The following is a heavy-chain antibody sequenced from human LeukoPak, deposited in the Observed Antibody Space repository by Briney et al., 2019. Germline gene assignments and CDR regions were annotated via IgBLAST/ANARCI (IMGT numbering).Heavy chain of an antibody. D-gene: IGHD7-27*01. CDR1: GFTFDDYA. CDR2: ISWNSGSI. J-gene: IGHJ6*02. Sequence: GRSLRLSCAASGFTFDDYAMHWVRQAPGKGLEWVSGISWNSGSIGYADSVKGRFTISRDNAKNSLYLQMNSLRAEDTAVYYCARDGTGFSSGMGVWGQGTTVTVSS. V-gene: IGHV3-9*01. CDR3: ARDGTGFSSGMGV.